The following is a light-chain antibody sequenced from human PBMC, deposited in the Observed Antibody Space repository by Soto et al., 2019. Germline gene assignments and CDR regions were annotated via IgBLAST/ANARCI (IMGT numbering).Light chain of an antibody. V-gene: IGKV3-15*01. Sequence: EIVMTQSPATLSVSPGERATLSCRASQSVGSNIAWYQQKPGQAPRLLIYGASTRATGIPVTFSGTRSGTEFTLIISSLQSEDFAVYYCQQYDNWPRTFGQGTKVEI. CDR2: GAS. CDR3: QQYDNWPRT. J-gene: IGKJ1*01. CDR1: QSVGSN.